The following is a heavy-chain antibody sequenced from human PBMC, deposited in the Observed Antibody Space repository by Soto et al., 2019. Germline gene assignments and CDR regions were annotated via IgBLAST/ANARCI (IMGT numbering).Heavy chain of an antibody. CDR2: INSNNGDT. J-gene: IGHJ4*02. CDR3: AREGLGGTKHFDF. V-gene: IGHV1-2*02. D-gene: IGHD1-7*01. Sequence: GASVKVSCKASGYTFTAYYIQWVRQAPGQGLEWMAWINSNNGDTESAQKFQGRVTVTRDTSSTTVYMELSSLTYDDTAVYYCAREGLGGTKHFDFWGQGSLVTVSS. CDR1: GYTFTAYY.